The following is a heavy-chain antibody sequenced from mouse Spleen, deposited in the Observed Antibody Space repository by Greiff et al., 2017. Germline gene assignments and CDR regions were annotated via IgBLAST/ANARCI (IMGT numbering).Heavy chain of an antibody. V-gene: IGHV1-22*01. J-gene: IGHJ4*01. D-gene: IGHD3-1*01. CDR2: INPNNGGT. CDR3: ARRGRSSGYSAMDY. CDR1: GYTFTDYN. Sequence: EVQLQQSGPELVKPGASVKMSCKASGYTFTDYNMHWVKQSHGKSLEWIGYINPNNGGTSYNQKFKGKATLTVNKSSSTAYMELNSLTSEDSAVYYCARRGRSSGYSAMDYWGQGTSVTVSS.